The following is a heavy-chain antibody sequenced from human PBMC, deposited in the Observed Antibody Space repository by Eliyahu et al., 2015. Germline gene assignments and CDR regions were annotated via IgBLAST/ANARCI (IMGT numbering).Heavy chain of an antibody. V-gene: IGHV5-51*01. CDR1: GYSFTNXX. J-gene: IGHJ4*02. CDR2: IYPGDSDT. Sequence: EVQLVQSGAEXKKPGXALKIXCXXXGYSFTNXXIGWVRQMPGKGLEWMGIIYPGDSDTRYSPSFQGQVIISADKSISTAYLQWSSLKASDTAMYYCARHGSGSYHAPFHYWGQGTLVTVSS. D-gene: IGHD1-26*01. CDR3: ARHGSGSYHAPFHY.